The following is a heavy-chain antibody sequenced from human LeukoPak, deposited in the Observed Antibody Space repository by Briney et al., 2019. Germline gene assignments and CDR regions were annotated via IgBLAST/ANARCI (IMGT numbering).Heavy chain of an antibody. Sequence: PGGSLRLSCAASGFTFSSFWMSWVRQTPGKGLEWVANIKQDGSEKYYVDSVKGRFTISRDNAKNSLYLQMNSLRAEDTAVYYCARDRDNYYFDYWGQGTLVTVSS. J-gene: IGHJ4*02. CDR3: ARDRDNYYFDY. CDR1: GFTFSSFW. V-gene: IGHV3-7*01. D-gene: IGHD1-1*01. CDR2: IKQDGSEK.